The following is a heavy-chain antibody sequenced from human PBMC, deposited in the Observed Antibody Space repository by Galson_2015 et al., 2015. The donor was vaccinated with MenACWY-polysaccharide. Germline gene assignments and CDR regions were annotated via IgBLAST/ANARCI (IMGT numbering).Heavy chain of an antibody. CDR1: GFTFTSYA. V-gene: IGHV3-23*01. J-gene: IGHJ5*02. Sequence: SLRLSCAASGFTFTSYAMSWVRQAPGKGLEWVSAIRSSGTNTYCADSVKGRFTISRDNSKSTLYLQMNSLRAEDTAVYYCAKDSTDFWSVAGRFDHWGQGTLVTVSS. CDR3: AKDSTDFWSVAGRFDH. CDR2: IRSSGTNT. D-gene: IGHD3-3*01.